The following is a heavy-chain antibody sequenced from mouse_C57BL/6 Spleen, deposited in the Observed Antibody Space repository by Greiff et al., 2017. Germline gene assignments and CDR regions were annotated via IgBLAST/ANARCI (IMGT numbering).Heavy chain of an antibody. CDR3: ARRIYDGHAMDY. V-gene: IGHV1-76*01. D-gene: IGHD2-3*01. J-gene: IGHJ4*01. CDR2: IYPGSGNT. Sequence: QVQLQQSGAELVRPGASVKLSCKASGYTFTDYYINWVKQRPGQGLEWIARIYPGSGNTYYNEKFKGKATLTAEKSSSTAYMQLSSLTSEDSAVYFCARRIYDGHAMDYWGQGTSVTVSS. CDR1: GYTFTDYY.